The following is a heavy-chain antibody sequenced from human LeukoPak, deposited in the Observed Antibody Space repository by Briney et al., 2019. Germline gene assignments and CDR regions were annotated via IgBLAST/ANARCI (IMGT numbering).Heavy chain of an antibody. CDR2: IYHSGTT. Sequence: SETLSLTCAVSGYSISSGYYWGWIRQPPGKGLEWIGNIYHSGTTYYNPSLKSRVTISVDTSKNQFSLKMTSVTAADTAVYYCARQGGSYYGYWGQGTLVTV. J-gene: IGHJ4*02. V-gene: IGHV4-38-2*01. CDR1: GYSISSGYY. CDR3: ARQGGSYYGY. D-gene: IGHD1-26*01.